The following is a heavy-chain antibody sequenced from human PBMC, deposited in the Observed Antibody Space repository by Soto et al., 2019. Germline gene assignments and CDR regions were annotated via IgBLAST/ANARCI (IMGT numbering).Heavy chain of an antibody. V-gene: IGHV4-30-2*01. D-gene: IGHD3-22*01. CDR3: ARVEYYDSSGLSP. Sequence: SETLSLTCAVSGGSISSGGYSWSWIRQPPGKGLEWIGYIYHSGSTYYNPSLKSRVTISVDRSKNQFSLKLSSVTAADTAVYYCARVEYYDSSGLSPWGQGTLVPVSS. CDR1: GGSISSGGYS. J-gene: IGHJ5*02. CDR2: IYHSGST.